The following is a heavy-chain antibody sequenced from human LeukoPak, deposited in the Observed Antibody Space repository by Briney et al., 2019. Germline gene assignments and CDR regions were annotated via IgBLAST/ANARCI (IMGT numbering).Heavy chain of an antibody. Sequence: ASVKVSCKTSGYTFTGYYVHWVRQAPGQGLEWMGWINPNSGGTKYSPKFQARVTMTRDTSISTAYMELSGLASDDTAVYYCARDAYAGFSSSWHEDHWGQGTLVTVSS. D-gene: IGHD2-2*01. CDR3: ARDAYAGFSSSWHEDH. V-gene: IGHV1-2*02. CDR2: INPNSGGT. J-gene: IGHJ4*02. CDR1: GYTFTGYY.